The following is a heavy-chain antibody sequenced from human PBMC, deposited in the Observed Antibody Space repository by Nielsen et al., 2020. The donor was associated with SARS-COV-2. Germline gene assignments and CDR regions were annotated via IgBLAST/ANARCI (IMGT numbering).Heavy chain of an antibody. CDR3: SRGYYDFWSGYYSALGTTDLYGMDV. Sequence: WIRQPPGKGLEWVGRIKSKTDGGTTDYAAPVKGRFTISRDDSKNTLYLQMNSLKTEDTAVYYCSRGYYDFWSGYYSALGTTDLYGMDVWGQGTTVTVSS. V-gene: IGHV3-15*01. D-gene: IGHD3-3*01. CDR2: IKSKTDGGTT. J-gene: IGHJ6*02.